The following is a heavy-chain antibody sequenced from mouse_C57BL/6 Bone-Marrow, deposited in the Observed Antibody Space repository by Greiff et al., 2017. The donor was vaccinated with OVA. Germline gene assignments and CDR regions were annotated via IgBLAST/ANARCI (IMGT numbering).Heavy chain of an antibody. V-gene: IGHV2-9-1*01. CDR3: ARNWGLSYYAMDY. D-gene: IGHD2-2*01. J-gene: IGHJ4*01. Sequence: VQLQQSGPGLVAPSQSLSITCTVSGFSLTSYAISWVRQPPGKGLEWLGVIWTGGGTNYNSALKSRLSISTENSKSQVFLQMNSLQTDDPARYYCARNWGLSYYAMDYWGQGTSVTVSS. CDR2: IWTGGGT. CDR1: GFSLTSYA.